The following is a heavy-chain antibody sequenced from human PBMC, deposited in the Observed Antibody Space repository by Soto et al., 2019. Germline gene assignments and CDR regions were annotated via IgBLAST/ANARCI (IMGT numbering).Heavy chain of an antibody. CDR2: ISYDGSNK. CDR1: GFTFSSYG. J-gene: IGHJ4*02. CDR3: AKCGEVPIREMWRDRGSNGYLPLYYLDS. V-gene: IGHV3-30*18. D-gene: IGHD5-18*01. Sequence: PGGSLRLSCAASGFTFSSYGMHWVRQAPGKGLEWVAVISYDGSNKYYADSVKGRFTISRDNSKNTLYLQMNSLRAEDTAVYYCAKCGEVPIREMWRDRGSNGYLPLYYLDSWGQGT.